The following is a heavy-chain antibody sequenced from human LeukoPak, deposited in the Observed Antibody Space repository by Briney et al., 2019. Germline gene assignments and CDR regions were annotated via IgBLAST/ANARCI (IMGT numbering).Heavy chain of an antibody. Sequence: PGGSLTLSCAASGFTFSSYWMHWVRQAPGKGLVWVSRVNSDGSSTSYADSVEGRFTISRDNAKNSLYLQMNSQRAEDTAVYYCARASDYGGNYLDYWGQGALVTVS. CDR1: GFTFSSYW. V-gene: IGHV3-74*01. CDR2: VNSDGSST. D-gene: IGHD4-23*01. CDR3: ARASDYGGNYLDY. J-gene: IGHJ4*02.